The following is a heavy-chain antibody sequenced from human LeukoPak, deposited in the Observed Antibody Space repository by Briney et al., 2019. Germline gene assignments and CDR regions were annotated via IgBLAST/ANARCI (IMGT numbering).Heavy chain of an antibody. CDR3: AKDTLAIAAAGYYYGMDV. Sequence: GGSLRLSCAASGFTFDDYGMRWVRHAPGKGLEWVSLISGDGGSTYYADSVKGRFTISRDNSKNSLYLQMNSLRTEDTALYYCAKDTLAIAAAGYYYGMDVWGQGTTVTVSS. V-gene: IGHV3-43*02. J-gene: IGHJ6*02. CDR2: ISGDGGST. D-gene: IGHD6-13*01. CDR1: GFTFDDYG.